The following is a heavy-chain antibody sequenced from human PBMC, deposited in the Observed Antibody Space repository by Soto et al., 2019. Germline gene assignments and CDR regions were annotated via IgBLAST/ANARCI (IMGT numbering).Heavy chain of an antibody. CDR1: GFTFSSYA. J-gene: IGHJ4*02. D-gene: IGHD2-2*01. CDR2: ISGSGGST. V-gene: IGHV3-23*01. Sequence: GESLKISCAASGFTFSSYAMSWVRQAPGKGLEWVSAISGSGGSTYYADSVKGRFTISRDNSKNTLYLQMNSLRAEDTAVYYCAKDLSVVPAVIDYWGQGTLVTVSS. CDR3: AKDLSVVPAVIDY.